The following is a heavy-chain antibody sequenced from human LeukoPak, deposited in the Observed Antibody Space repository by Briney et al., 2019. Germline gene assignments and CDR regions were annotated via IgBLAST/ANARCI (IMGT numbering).Heavy chain of an antibody. CDR3: ASSWYTGNDAFDI. Sequence: GGSLRLSCAASGFTFSSYGMHWVRQAPGKGLEWVAFIRYDGSNKYYADSVKGRFTISRDNAKNSLYLQMNSLRAEDTAVYYCASSWYTGNDAFDIWGQGTMVTVSS. CDR2: IRYDGSNK. J-gene: IGHJ3*02. CDR1: GFTFSSYG. V-gene: IGHV3-30*02. D-gene: IGHD6-13*01.